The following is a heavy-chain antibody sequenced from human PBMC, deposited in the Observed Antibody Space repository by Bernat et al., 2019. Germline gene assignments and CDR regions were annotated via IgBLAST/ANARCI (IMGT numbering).Heavy chain of an antibody. Sequence: QVQLVQSGAEVKQPGASVKVSCKASGYTFTTYDINRVRQATGQGLEWMGWMNPNSGNTGYAHKFQGRVTMTRDTSISTAYMELSSLRSEDTAVYYCASVMIQGVINYWGQGTLVTVSS. CDR1: GYTFTTYD. D-gene: IGHD3-10*01. J-gene: IGHJ4*02. V-gene: IGHV1-8*01. CDR2: MNPNSGNT. CDR3: ASVMIQGVINY.